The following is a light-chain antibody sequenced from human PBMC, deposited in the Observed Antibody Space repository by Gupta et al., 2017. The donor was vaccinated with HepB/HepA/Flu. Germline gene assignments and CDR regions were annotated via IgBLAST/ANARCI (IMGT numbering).Light chain of an antibody. CDR3: RQQNSFPWT. CDR2: AVS. J-gene: IGKJ1*01. Sequence: DIQMTQSPSSLSASVGDRVTITCRASQGIRNDLGWYQQKPGKPPKRLIYAVSRLQSGVPPRFSGSGTGTEFTLTISSLQPEDFAIYYCRQQNSFPWTFGQGTKVEIE. V-gene: IGKV1-17*01. CDR1: QGIRND.